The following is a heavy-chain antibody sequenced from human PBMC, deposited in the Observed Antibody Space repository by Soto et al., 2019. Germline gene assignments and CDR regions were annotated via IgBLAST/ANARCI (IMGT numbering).Heavy chain of an antibody. CDR2: IIPIIRVT. Sequence: QVQLVQSGAEVKRPGSSVKVSCESSGDTFNSYLISWVRQAPGQGLEWMGGIIPIIRVTHYAQKFQGRVTISALSSTGTAYMELTNLGFEDAVLYYCARGSLGAKGADHWGQGTLVTVSS. CDR1: GDTFNSYL. D-gene: IGHD3-16*01. J-gene: IGHJ4*02. CDR3: ARGSLGAKGADH. V-gene: IGHV1-69*17.